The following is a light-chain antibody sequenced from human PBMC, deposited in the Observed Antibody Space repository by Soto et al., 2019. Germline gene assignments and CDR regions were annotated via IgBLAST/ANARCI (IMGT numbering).Light chain of an antibody. Sequence: NFMLTQPHSVSESLGKTVTISCTRSSGSFASNYVQWYQQRPGSAPTTVMYEDNQRPSGVPDRFSGSIDSSSRSASLTISGLQTEDEAVYYCQSYGSSPGAVFGGGTQLTV. J-gene: IGLJ7*01. CDR3: QSYGSSPGAV. CDR2: EDN. V-gene: IGLV6-57*03. CDR1: SGSFASNY.